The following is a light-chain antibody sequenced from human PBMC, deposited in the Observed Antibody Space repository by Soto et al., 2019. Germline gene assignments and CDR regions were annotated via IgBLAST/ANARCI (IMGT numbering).Light chain of an antibody. CDR2: WAS. J-gene: IGKJ4*01. Sequence: DIVMTQSPDSLAVSLGERATINCKSSQSVLYSSNNKNYLAWYQQKPGQPPKLLIYWASTRESGVPDRFSGSGSGTDFTLTISSPQAEDVAVYYCQQYHSTPLTFGGGTKVEIQ. V-gene: IGKV4-1*01. CDR1: QSVLYSSNNKNY. CDR3: QQYHSTPLT.